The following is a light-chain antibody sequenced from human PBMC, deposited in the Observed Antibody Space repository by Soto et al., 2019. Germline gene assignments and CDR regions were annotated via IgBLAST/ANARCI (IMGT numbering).Light chain of an antibody. V-gene: IGKV4-1*01. J-gene: IGKJ2*01. CDR1: QSVLYSSNNKNY. Sequence: DIVMTQSPDSLAVSLGERATINCKSSQSVLYSSNNKNYLAWYQQKPGQPPKLLIYWASTRESGVPDRSSGSGSGTDSTLTISSLQTEDVAVSNCQRYCSTPYTFGQGTKLDIK. CDR3: QRYCSTPYT. CDR2: WAS.